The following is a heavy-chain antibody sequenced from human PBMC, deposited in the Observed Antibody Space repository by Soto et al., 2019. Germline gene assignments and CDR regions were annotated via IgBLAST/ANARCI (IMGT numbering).Heavy chain of an antibody. V-gene: IGHV4-31*03. D-gene: IGHD3-10*01. CDR3: ARDCRVVRGVYWFDP. Sequence: SGTLSLTCTVSGGSISSGGYYWSWIRQHPGKGLEWIGYIYYSGSTYYNPSLKSRVTISVDTSKNQFSLKLSSVTAADTAVYYCARDCRVVRGVYWFDPWGQGTLVTVSS. J-gene: IGHJ5*02. CDR2: IYYSGST. CDR1: GGSISSGGYY.